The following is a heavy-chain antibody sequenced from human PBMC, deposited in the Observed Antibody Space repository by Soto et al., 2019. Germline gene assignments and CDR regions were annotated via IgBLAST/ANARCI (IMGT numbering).Heavy chain of an antibody. CDR1: GYTLTELS. Sequence: ASVKVSCKVSGYTLTELSMHWVRQAPGKGLEWMGGFDPEDGETIYAQKFQGRVTMTEDTSTDTAYMELSSLRSEDTAVYYCATKAVRVNMVRGVIIMRIWFDPWGQGTLVTVSS. CDR3: ATKAVRVNMVRGVIIMRIWFDP. D-gene: IGHD3-10*01. V-gene: IGHV1-24*01. J-gene: IGHJ5*02. CDR2: FDPEDGET.